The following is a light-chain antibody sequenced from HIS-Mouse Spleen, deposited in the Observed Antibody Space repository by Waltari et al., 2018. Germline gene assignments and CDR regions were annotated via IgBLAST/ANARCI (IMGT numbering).Light chain of an antibody. CDR1: SSDVGSYNL. Sequence: QSALTQPASVSGSPGQSITISCTGTSSDVGSYNLVSWYQQHPGKAPKLMIYEGSKRPSGVSNRFSGSKSGNKASLTISGLQAEDEADYYCCSYAGSSTFGVFGGGTKLTVL. J-gene: IGLJ3*02. V-gene: IGLV2-23*03. CDR3: CSYAGSSTFGV. CDR2: EGS.